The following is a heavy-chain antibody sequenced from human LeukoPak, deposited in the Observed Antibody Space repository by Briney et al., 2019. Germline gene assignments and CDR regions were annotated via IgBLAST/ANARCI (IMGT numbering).Heavy chain of an antibody. Sequence: GESLKISCKGSGYSFTSYWIGWVRQMPGKGLEWMGIIYPGDSDTRYSPSFQGQVTISADKSIRTVYLQWSSLKASDTAMYYCARHAHSYYYDSSGSADYWGQGTLVTVSS. J-gene: IGHJ4*02. V-gene: IGHV5-51*01. D-gene: IGHD3-22*01. CDR3: ARHAHSYYYDSSGSADY. CDR2: IYPGDSDT. CDR1: GYSFTSYW.